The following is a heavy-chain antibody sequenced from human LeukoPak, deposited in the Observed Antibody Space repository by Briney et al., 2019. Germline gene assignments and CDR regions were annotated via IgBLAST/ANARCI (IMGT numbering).Heavy chain of an antibody. J-gene: IGHJ5*02. Sequence: GGSLRLSCAASGFTSSSYGMNWVRQAPGKGLEWVSSISSSSSYIYYADSVKGRFTISRDNAKNSLYLQMNSLRAEDTAVYYCARENRNYYDSSGYYPENWFDPWGQGTLVTVSS. V-gene: IGHV3-21*01. CDR1: GFTSSSYG. CDR3: ARENRNYYDSSGYYPENWFDP. CDR2: ISSSSSYI. D-gene: IGHD3-22*01.